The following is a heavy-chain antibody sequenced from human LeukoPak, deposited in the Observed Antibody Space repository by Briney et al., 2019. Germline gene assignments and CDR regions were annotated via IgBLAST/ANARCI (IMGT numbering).Heavy chain of an antibody. CDR2: ISYDGSNK. D-gene: IGHD6-19*01. CDR1: GFTFSSYA. CDR3: ARDGGTSQWLVTYYYYYGMDV. Sequence: GGSLRLSCAASGFTFSSYAMHWVRQAPGKGLEGVAVISYDGSNKYYADSVKGRFTISRDNSKNTLYLQMNSLRAEDTAVYYCARDGGTSQWLVTYYYYYGMDVWGQGTTVTVSS. J-gene: IGHJ6*01. V-gene: IGHV3-30-3*01.